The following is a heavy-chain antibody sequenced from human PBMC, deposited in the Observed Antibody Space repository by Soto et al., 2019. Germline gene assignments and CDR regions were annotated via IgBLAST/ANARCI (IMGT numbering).Heavy chain of an antibody. V-gene: IGHV3-30*18. CDR2: ISYDGSNK. CDR3: AKDHLAYDSSGAYYGMDV. D-gene: IGHD3-22*01. CDR1: GFTFSSYG. J-gene: IGHJ6*02. Sequence: GGSLRLSCAASGFTFSSYGMHWVRQAPGKGLEWVAVISYDGSNKYYADSVKGRFTISRDNSKNTLYLQMNSPRAEDTAVYYCAKDHLAYDSSGAYYGMDVWGQGTTVTVSS.